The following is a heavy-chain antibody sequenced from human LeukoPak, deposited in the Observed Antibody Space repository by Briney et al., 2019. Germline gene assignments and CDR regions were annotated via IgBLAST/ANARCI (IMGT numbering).Heavy chain of an antibody. J-gene: IGHJ4*02. CDR3: AKEMAYCGGDCYSGPFDY. Sequence: GGSLRLSCAASGFTFSSYSMNWVRQASGKGLEWVSSISSSSSYIYYADSVKGRFTISRDNSKNTLYLQMNSLRAEDTAVYYCAKEMAYCGGDCYSGPFDYWGQGTLVTVSS. CDR2: ISSSSSYI. CDR1: GFTFSSYS. D-gene: IGHD2-21*02. V-gene: IGHV3-21*04.